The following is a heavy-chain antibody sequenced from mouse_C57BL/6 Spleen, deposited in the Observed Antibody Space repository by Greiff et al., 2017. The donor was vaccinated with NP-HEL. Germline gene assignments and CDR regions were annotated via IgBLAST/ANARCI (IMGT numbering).Heavy chain of an antibody. J-gene: IGHJ2*01. D-gene: IGHD4-1*01. CDR3: ARRNWGLDY. V-gene: IGHV1-72*01. Sequence: VQLQQSGAELARPGASVKLSCKASGYTFTSYGISWVKQRPGRGLEWIGRIDPNSGGTKYNEKFKSKATLTVDKPSSTAYMQLSSLTSEDSAVYYCARRNWGLDYWGQGTTLTVSS. CDR2: IDPNSGGT. CDR1: GYTFTSYG.